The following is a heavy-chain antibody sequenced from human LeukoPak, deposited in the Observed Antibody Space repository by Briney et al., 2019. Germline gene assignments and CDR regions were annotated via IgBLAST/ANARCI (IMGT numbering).Heavy chain of an antibody. D-gene: IGHD1-14*01. CDR2: ISPYDGNT. Sequence: ASVKVSCKASGYTFNIYGISWVRQASGQGLEYMGWISPYDGNTNYAQNLQGRFTMTTDTSTTTAYMELRSLRSDDTAVYYCARADRPSGLFDYWGQGTLVTVSS. V-gene: IGHV1-18*01. CDR3: ARADRPSGLFDY. CDR1: GYTFNIYG. J-gene: IGHJ4*02.